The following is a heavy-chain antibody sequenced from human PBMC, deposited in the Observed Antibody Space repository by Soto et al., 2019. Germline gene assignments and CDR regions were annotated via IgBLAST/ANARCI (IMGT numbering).Heavy chain of an antibody. V-gene: IGHV3-48*03. Sequence: GGSLRLSCAAYLFTFSSYEMNWVRQTPGKGLEWVSFISTSGRAKYYADSVKGRFTISRDNANNSLYLQMNSLRAEDTAIYYCARSGSPFDYWGQGALVTVPS. CDR1: LFTFSSYE. D-gene: IGHD3-10*01. J-gene: IGHJ4*02. CDR2: ISTSGRAK. CDR3: ARSGSPFDY.